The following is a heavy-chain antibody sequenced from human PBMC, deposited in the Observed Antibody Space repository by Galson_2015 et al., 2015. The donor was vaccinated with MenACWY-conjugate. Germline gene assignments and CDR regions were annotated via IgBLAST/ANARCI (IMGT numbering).Heavy chain of an antibody. CDR2: IYSGGST. J-gene: IGHJ4*02. CDR1: GFTVSSNY. CDR3: ARVLKEAQWLVPSYYFDH. V-gene: IGHV3-66*01. D-gene: IGHD6-19*01. Sequence: SLRLSCAASGFTVSSNYMSWVCQAPGEGLEWVSVIYSGGSTYYADSVKGRFTISRDNSKNTLYLQMNSLRAEDTAVYYCARVLKEAQWLVPSYYFDHWGQGTLVTVSS.